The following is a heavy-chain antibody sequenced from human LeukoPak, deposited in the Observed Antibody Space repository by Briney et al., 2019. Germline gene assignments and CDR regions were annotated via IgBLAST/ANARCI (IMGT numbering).Heavy chain of an antibody. CDR2: IYPGDSDT. CDR3: ARPEGGNSIGAFDI. CDR1: GYTLTELS. J-gene: IGHJ3*02. Sequence: ASVKVSCKVSGYTLTELSMHWVRQAPGKGLEWMGIIYPGDSDTRYSPSFQGQVTISADKSISTAYLQWSSLKASDTAMYYCARPEGGNSIGAFDIWGQGTMVTVSS. V-gene: IGHV5-51*01. D-gene: IGHD4-23*01.